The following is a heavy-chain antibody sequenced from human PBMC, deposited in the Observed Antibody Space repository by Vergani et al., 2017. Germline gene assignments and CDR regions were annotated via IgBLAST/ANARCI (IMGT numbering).Heavy chain of an antibody. D-gene: IGHD6-13*01. CDR2: IIPIFGTA. V-gene: IGHV1-69*01. CDR1: GGTFSSYA. Sequence: QVQLVQSGAEVKKPGSSVKVSCKASGGTFSSYAISWVRQAPGQGLEWMGGIIPIFGTANYAQKFQGRVTITADESTSTAYMELSSRRSEDTAVYYGARSSKIMQLVNYFDYWGQGTLGTGSS. J-gene: IGHJ4*02. CDR3: ARSSKIMQLVNYFDY.